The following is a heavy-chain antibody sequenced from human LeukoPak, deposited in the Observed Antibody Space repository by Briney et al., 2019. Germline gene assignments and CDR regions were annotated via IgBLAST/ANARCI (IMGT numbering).Heavy chain of an antibody. J-gene: IGHJ4*02. CDR2: FYHGGST. V-gene: IGHV4-38-2*02. CDR3: ARGVSGDYFDY. D-gene: IGHD6-25*01. Sequence: PSETLSLTCTVSGYSISTGYYWDWIRQPPGKGLEWIGTFYHGGSTYYNPSLKSRVTISVDTSKNQFSLKLSSVTAADTAVYYCARGVSGDYFDYWGQGTLVTVSS. CDR1: GYSISTGYY.